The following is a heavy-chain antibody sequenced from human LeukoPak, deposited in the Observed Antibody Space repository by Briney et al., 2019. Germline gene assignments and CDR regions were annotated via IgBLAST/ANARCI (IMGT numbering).Heavy chain of an antibody. CDR1: GGSISSYY. CDR3: ARDISSGYFTY. J-gene: IGHJ4*02. Sequence: PSETLSLTCTVSGGSISSYYWSWIRQPPGKGLEWIGYIYYSGSTNYNPSLKGRVTISVDTSKNQFSLKLSSVTAADTAVYYCARDISSGYFTYWGQGTLVTVSS. V-gene: IGHV4-59*01. CDR2: IYYSGST. D-gene: IGHD3-22*01.